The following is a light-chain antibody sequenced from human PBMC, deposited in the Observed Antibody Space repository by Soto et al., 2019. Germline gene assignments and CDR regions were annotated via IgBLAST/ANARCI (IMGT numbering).Light chain of an antibody. V-gene: IGKV3-11*01. CDR3: QQRSNWPPT. CDR2: DAS. CDR1: QSVVSY. J-gene: IGKJ2*01. Sequence: EIVLTQSPATLSLSPGERATLSCRASQSVVSYLAWYQQKRGQAPKLLIYDASNRATGIPARFSGSGSGTDFTLTISSLEPEDFAVYYCQQRSNWPPTFGQGTKLEIK.